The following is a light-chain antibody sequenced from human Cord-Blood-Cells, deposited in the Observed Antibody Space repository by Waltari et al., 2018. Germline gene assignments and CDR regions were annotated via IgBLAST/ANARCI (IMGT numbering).Light chain of an antibody. Sequence: ELVLTQSPGTLSLSPGERATLSCRASQSVSSSYLAWYQQKPGQAPRLLIYGASIRATGIPDRFSGSGSGTDFTLTISRLEPEEFAVYYCQQYGSSLTVGGGTKVEIK. CDR2: GAS. CDR3: QQYGSSLT. J-gene: IGKJ4*01. CDR1: QSVSSSY. V-gene: IGKV3-20*01.